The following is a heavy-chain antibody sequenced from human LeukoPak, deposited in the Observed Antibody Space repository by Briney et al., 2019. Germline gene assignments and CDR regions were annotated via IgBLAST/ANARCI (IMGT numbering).Heavy chain of an antibody. CDR3: AKEGDAGQLLYPYYFDY. CDR1: GFTFSSYA. Sequence: GGSLRLSCAASGFTFSSYAMSWVRQAPGKGLEWVSAISGSGGSTYYADSVKGRFTISRDNSKNTLYLQMNSLRAEDTAVYYCAKEGDAGQLLYPYYFDYWGQGTLVTVSS. D-gene: IGHD2-2*02. CDR2: ISGSGGST. V-gene: IGHV3-23*01. J-gene: IGHJ4*02.